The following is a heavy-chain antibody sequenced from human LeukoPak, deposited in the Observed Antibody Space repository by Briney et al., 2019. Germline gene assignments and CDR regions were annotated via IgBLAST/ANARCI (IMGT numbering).Heavy chain of an antibody. J-gene: IGHJ6*02. D-gene: IGHD3-22*01. CDR3: ARDITYDSSGYYYGDPYGMDV. V-gene: IGHV4-31*03. CDR1: GGSISSGGYY. Sequence: SETLSLTCTVSGGSISSGGYYWSWIRQHPGKGLEWIGYSYYSGSTYYNPSLKSRVTISVDTSKNQFSLKLSSVTAADTAVYYCARDITYDSSGYYYGDPYGMDVWGQGTTVTVSS. CDR2: SYYSGST.